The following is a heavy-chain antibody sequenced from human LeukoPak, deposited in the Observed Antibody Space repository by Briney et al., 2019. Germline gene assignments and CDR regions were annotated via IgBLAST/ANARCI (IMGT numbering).Heavy chain of an antibody. V-gene: IGHV3-73*01. CDR3: SSHCSSTNCYLFY. Sequence: GGSLRLSCAASGFTFSGSAMHWVRQASGKGLEWRGRIRSKPNSYATAYAASVKGRFTLSRDDSKNTAYLQMDSLKIEDTAVYYCSSHCSSTNCYLFYWGQGTLVTVSS. J-gene: IGHJ4*02. CDR1: GFTFSGSA. CDR2: IRSKPNSYAT. D-gene: IGHD2-2*01.